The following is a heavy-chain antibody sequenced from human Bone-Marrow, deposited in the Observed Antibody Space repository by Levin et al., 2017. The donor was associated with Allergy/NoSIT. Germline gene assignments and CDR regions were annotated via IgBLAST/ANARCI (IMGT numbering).Heavy chain of an antibody. CDR2: ISYDGSNK. V-gene: IGHV3-30-3*01. CDR1: GFTFSSYA. D-gene: IGHD6-13*01. CDR3: PAGTRYYFDY. J-gene: IGHJ4*02. Sequence: GGSLRLSCAASGFTFSSYAMHWVRQAPGKGLEWVAVISYDGSNKYYADSVKGRFTISRDNSKNTLYLQMNSLRAEDTAVYYCPAGTRYYFDYWGQGTLVTVSS.